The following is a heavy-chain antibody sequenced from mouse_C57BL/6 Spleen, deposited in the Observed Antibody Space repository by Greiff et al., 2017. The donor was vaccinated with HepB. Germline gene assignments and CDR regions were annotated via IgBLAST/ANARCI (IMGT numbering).Heavy chain of an antibody. V-gene: IGHV1-26*01. D-gene: IGHD1-1*01. Sequence: EVQLQQSGPELVKPGASVKISCKASGYTFTDYYMNWVKQSHGKSLEWIGDINPNNGGTSYNQKFKGKATLTVDKSSSTAYMELRSLTSEDSAVYYCARGIYYYGSSYGFAYWGQGTLVTVSA. CDR1: GYTFTDYY. CDR3: ARGIYYYGSSYGFAY. J-gene: IGHJ3*01. CDR2: INPNNGGT.